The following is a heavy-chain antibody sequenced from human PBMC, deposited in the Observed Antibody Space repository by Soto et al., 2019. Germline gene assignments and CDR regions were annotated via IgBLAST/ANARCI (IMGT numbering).Heavy chain of an antibody. J-gene: IGHJ4*02. D-gene: IGHD3-16*02. V-gene: IGHV1-18*01. CDR1: GYTFTSYG. CDR3: ARANDMITFGGVIVIPDDY. Sequence: QVQLVQSGAEVKKPGASVKVSCKASGYTFTSYGITWVRQAPGQGLEWMGWISAYNGNTNCAQKLQGRVTMTTDTSTRAADMELRSLGCGGTAVQYCARANDMITFGGVIVIPDDYWGQGTLVTVSS. CDR2: ISAYNGNT.